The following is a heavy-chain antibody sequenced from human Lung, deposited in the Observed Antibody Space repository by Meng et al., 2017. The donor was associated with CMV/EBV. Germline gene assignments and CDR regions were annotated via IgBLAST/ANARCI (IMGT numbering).Heavy chain of an antibody. V-gene: IGHV3-7*01. CDR1: GFTFSSYW. CDR3: ARDPRGINIVVVHNGMDV. Sequence: GGSLRLSCATSGFTFSSYWMSWVRQAPGKGLEWVANIKQDGSEKYYVDSVKGRFTISRDNAKNSLYLQMNSLRAEDTAVYYCARDPRGINIVVVHNGMDVWXQGNXVTVDS. CDR2: IKQDGSEK. D-gene: IGHD2-2*01. J-gene: IGHJ6*01.